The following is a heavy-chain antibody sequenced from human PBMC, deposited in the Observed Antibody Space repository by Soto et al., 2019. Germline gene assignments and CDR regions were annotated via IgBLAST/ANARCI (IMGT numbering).Heavy chain of an antibody. V-gene: IGHV1-46*02. CDR1: GYTFNRYR. CDR2: INPSGGST. CDR3: ARHLGMDV. J-gene: IGHJ6*02. Sequence: ASVKVSCKASGYTFNRYRMHWVRQAPGEGLEWMGIINPSGGSTSYAQKLQGRVTMTRDTSTSTVYMELSSLRSEDTAVYYCARHLGMDVWGQRTTVTVSS.